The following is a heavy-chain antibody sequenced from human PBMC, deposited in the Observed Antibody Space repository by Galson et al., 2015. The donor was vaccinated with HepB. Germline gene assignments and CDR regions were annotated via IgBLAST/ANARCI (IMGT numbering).Heavy chain of an antibody. CDR1: GGSISSGNW. V-gene: IGHV4-4*02. CDR2: IYHSGTA. J-gene: IGHJ4*02. Sequence: TLSLTCAVSGGSISSGNWWSWVRQPPGKGLEWIGEIYHSGTANYNPSLKSRGTISVDKSKNQVSLNLNSVTAADTAVYYCARHVGVPGTRGFDYWGQGTLVTVSP. D-gene: IGHD2-2*01. CDR3: ARHVGVPGTRGFDY.